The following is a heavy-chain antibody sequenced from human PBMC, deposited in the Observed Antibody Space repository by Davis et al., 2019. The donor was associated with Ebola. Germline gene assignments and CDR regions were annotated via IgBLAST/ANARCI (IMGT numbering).Heavy chain of an antibody. CDR3: ARGATVTTSYFDY. CDR2: IIPIFGTA. Sequence: SVKVSCKASGGTFSSYALSWVRQAPGQGLEWMGGIIPIFGTANYAQKFQGRVTITADKSTSTAYMELSSLRAEDTAVYYCARGATVTTSYFDYWDQGTLVTVSS. V-gene: IGHV1-69*06. J-gene: IGHJ4*02. CDR1: GGTFSSYA. D-gene: IGHD4-17*01.